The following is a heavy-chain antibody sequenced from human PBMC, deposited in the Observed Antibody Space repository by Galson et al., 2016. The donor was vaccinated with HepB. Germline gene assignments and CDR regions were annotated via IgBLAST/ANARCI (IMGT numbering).Heavy chain of an antibody. CDR1: GYSFTGYY. CDR3: ARALGLVGPDQTDYGDYVEGDSFDY. V-gene: IGHV1-46*01. CDR2: ISPAGGRT. Sequence: SVKVSCKASGYSFTGYYIRWVRQAPGQGLQWMGKISPAGGRTTYAQKFQGRVTMTRDTSTSTVYMDLTSLRSDDTAVYYCARALGLVGPDQTDYGDYVEGDSFDYWGRGTLVIVSS. D-gene: IGHD4-17*01. J-gene: IGHJ4*02.